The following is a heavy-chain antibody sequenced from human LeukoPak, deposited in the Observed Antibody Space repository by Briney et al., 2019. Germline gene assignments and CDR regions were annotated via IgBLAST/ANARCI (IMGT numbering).Heavy chain of an antibody. Sequence: ASVKVSCKASGYTFSKYFINWVRQAPGQGLEWMGRINPNSGGTNYAQKFQGRVTMTRDTSISTAYMELTRLTSDDTAVYYCARERAVQGYCSGGRCYINDYWGQGTLVTVSS. CDR2: INPNSGGT. CDR1: GYTFSKYF. V-gene: IGHV1-2*06. D-gene: IGHD2-15*01. J-gene: IGHJ4*02. CDR3: ARERAVQGYCSGGRCYINDY.